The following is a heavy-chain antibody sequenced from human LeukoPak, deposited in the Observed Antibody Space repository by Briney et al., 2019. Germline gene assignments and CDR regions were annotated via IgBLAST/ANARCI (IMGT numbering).Heavy chain of an antibody. CDR3: ASSPTIFGVVIMPQWYFDY. CDR2: IIPIFGTA. CDR1: GGTFSSYA. D-gene: IGHD3-3*01. V-gene: IGHV1-69*05. J-gene: IGHJ4*02. Sequence: SVKVSCKASGGTFSSYAISWVRQAPGQGLEWMGRIIPIFGTANYAQKFQGRVTITTDESTSTAYMELSSLRSEDTAVYYCASSPTIFGVVIMPQWYFDYWGQGTLVTVSS.